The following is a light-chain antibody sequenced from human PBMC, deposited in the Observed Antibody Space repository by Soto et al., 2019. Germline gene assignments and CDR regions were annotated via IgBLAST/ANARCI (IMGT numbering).Light chain of an antibody. CDR2: AAS. V-gene: IGKV1-9*01. CDR1: QGISSY. Sequence: DIQLTQSPSFLSASVGDRVTITCRASQGISSYLAWYQQKPGKAPKLLIYAASTLQSGVPSRFSGSGSGAEFNLTISTLQPEDFATYYCQQLYSYPPTFGGGTKVEIK. CDR3: QQLYSYPPT. J-gene: IGKJ4*01.